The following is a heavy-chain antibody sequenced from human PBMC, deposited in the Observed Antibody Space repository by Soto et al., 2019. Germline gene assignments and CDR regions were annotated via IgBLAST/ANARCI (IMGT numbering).Heavy chain of an antibody. CDR1: GGTFSSYA. CDR3: AYSVDSQYSPPPDPPVYYYYGMDV. Sequence: QVQLVQSGAEVKKPGSSVKVSCKASGGTFSSYAISWVRQAPGQGLEWMGGIIPIFGTANYAQKFQGRVTITADESTSTAYMGLSSLSSEDTAVYYCAYSVDSQYSPPPDPPVYYYYGMDVWGQGTTVTVAS. CDR2: IIPIFGTA. J-gene: IGHJ6*02. V-gene: IGHV1-69*01. D-gene: IGHD2-21*01.